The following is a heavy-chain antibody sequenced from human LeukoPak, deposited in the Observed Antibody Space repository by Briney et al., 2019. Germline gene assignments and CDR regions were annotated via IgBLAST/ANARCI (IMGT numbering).Heavy chain of an antibody. CDR1: GYSFTSNY. Sequence: ASVKVSCKASGYSFTSNYIHWVRQAPGQGLEWMGWISAYNGNTNYAQKLQGRVTMTTDTSTSTAYMELRSLRSDDTAVYYCARALTILDAFDIWGQGTTVTVSS. D-gene: IGHD4/OR15-4a*01. J-gene: IGHJ3*02. V-gene: IGHV1-18*04. CDR2: ISAYNGNT. CDR3: ARALTILDAFDI.